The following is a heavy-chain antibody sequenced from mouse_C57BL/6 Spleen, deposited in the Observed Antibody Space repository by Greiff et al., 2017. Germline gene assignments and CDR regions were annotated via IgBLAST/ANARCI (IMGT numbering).Heavy chain of an antibody. Sequence: QVQLQQPGAELVKPGASVKLSCKASGYTFTSYWMQWVKQRPGQGLEWIGEIDPSDSYTNYNQKFKGKATLTVDTSSSTAYMQLSSLTSEDSAVYYCAVRTGTDYWGQGTTLTVSS. CDR1: GYTFTSYW. CDR3: AVRTGTDY. V-gene: IGHV1-50*01. CDR2: IDPSDSYT. J-gene: IGHJ2*01. D-gene: IGHD4-1*01.